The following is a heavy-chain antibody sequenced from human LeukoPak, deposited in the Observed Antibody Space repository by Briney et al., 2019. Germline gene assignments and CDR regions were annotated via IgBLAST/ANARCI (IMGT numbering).Heavy chain of an antibody. J-gene: IGHJ4*02. CDR1: GYTFPSSG. D-gene: IGHD1-1*01. CDR2: ISAYIGNT. Sequence: ASVKVSCKASGYTFPSSGISWVRQAPGQGLEWMAWISAYIGNTNYAQKFQDRVTLTTDTYTSTAYMELRSLRSDDTAMYYCAREPGRVRFDYWGQGTLVTVSS. V-gene: IGHV1-18*01. CDR3: AREPGRVRFDY.